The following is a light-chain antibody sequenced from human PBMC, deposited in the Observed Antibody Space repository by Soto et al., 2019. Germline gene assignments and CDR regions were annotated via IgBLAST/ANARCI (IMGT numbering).Light chain of an antibody. CDR2: AAS. CDR1: QSIGSY. CDR3: QQSYSTWT. V-gene: IGKV1-39*01. J-gene: IGKJ1*01. Sequence: DIQMTQSPSSLSASVGDRVTITCRASQSIGSYLSWYQQKAGKAPKLLIYAASSLQSGVPSRFSGSGSGTDFTLTISSLQPEDFATYYCQQSYSTWTFGQGTKVEIK.